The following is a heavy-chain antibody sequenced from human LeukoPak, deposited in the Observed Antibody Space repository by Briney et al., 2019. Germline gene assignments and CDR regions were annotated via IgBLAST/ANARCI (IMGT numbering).Heavy chain of an antibody. CDR3: ARRGLTIFGVVNYMDV. CDR1: GFTFDDYG. CDR2: INWNGGST. D-gene: IGHD3-3*01. J-gene: IGHJ6*03. Sequence: GGSLRLSCAASGFTFDDYGMSWVRQAPGKGLEWVSGINWNGGSTGYADSVKGRFTISRDNAKSSLYLQMNSLRAEDTALYYCARRGLTIFGVVNYMDVWGKGTTVTVSS. V-gene: IGHV3-20*04.